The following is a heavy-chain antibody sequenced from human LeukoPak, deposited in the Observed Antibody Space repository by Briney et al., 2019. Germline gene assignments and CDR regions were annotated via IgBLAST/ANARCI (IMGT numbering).Heavy chain of an antibody. D-gene: IGHD3-22*01. V-gene: IGHV3-7*01. CDR1: GFTFSSYW. Sequence: PGGSLRLSCAASGFTFSSYWMSWVCQAPGKGLEWVANIKQDGSEKYYVDSVKGRFTISRDNAKNSLYLQMNSLRAEDTAVYYCARVGSYYDSSGQTDWFDPWGQGTLVTVSS. CDR3: ARVGSYYDSSGQTDWFDP. J-gene: IGHJ5*02. CDR2: IKQDGSEK.